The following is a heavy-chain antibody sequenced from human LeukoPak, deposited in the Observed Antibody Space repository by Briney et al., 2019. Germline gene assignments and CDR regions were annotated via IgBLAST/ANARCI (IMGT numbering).Heavy chain of an antibody. D-gene: IGHD6-13*01. CDR1: GGTFSSYA. J-gene: IGHJ4*02. Sequence: PVNASCTASGGTFSSYAISWVRQSPGQGLEWMGGIIPIFGTANYAQKIQGRVMITADESTSTAYMELSSLRSEDTAVYYCARDGIAAAGHFDYWGQGNPVSVSS. CDR2: IIPIFGTA. CDR3: ARDGIAAAGHFDY. V-gene: IGHV1-69*13.